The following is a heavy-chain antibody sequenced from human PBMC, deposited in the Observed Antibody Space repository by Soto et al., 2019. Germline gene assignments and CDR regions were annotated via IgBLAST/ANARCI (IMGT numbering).Heavy chain of an antibody. V-gene: IGHV3-53*01. CDR3: ASATIAVAYYYYYGMDV. D-gene: IGHD6-19*01. Sequence: PVGSLRLSCAASGFIVSSNYMGWVRQAPGKGLEWVSVIYTGGTTYYADSVKGRFTISRDNSKNTLHLQMNNLRAEDTAVYYCASATIAVAYYYYYGMDVWGQGTTVTVSS. CDR1: GFIVSSNY. J-gene: IGHJ6*02. CDR2: IYTGGTT.